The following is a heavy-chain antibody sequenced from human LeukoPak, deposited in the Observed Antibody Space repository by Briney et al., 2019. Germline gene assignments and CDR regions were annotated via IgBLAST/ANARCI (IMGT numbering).Heavy chain of an antibody. Sequence: GGSLRLSCAASGFIFSSYAMSWVRLAPGEGVEWISVISGSGGRTDYADSVKGRFTISRDNSKNTLYLQMNSLRAEDTAVYYCAKTALAVAGIVPVESELDYWGQGTLVTVSS. D-gene: IGHD6-19*01. CDR2: ISGSGGRT. V-gene: IGHV3-23*01. J-gene: IGHJ4*02. CDR1: GFIFSSYA. CDR3: AKTALAVAGIVPVESELDY.